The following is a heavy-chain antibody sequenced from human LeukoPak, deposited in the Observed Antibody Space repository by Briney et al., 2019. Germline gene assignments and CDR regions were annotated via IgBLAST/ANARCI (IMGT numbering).Heavy chain of an antibody. J-gene: IGHJ4*02. Sequence: ASVKVSCKASGYTFTGYYMHWVRQAPGQGLEWMGWISPNSGGTNYAQKFQGRVTMTRDTSISTAYMELSRLRSDDTAVYYCARELWSGSYYVRAFDYWGQGTLVTVSS. CDR1: GYTFTGYY. D-gene: IGHD1-26*01. CDR3: ARELWSGSYYVRAFDY. V-gene: IGHV1-2*02. CDR2: ISPNSGGT.